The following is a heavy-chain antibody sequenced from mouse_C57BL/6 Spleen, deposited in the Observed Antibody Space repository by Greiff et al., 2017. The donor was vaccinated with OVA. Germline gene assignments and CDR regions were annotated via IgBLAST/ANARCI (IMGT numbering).Heavy chain of an antibody. CDR3: ARDGYDDFDY. Sequence: VQLQQSGAELARPGASVKMSCKASGYTSTSYTMHWVKQRPGQGLEWIGYINPSSGYTKYNQKFKDKATLTADKSSSTAYMQLSSLTSEDSAVYYCARDGYDDFDYWGQGTTLTVSS. CDR2: INPSSGYT. CDR1: GYTSTSYT. J-gene: IGHJ2*01. V-gene: IGHV1-4*01. D-gene: IGHD2-2*01.